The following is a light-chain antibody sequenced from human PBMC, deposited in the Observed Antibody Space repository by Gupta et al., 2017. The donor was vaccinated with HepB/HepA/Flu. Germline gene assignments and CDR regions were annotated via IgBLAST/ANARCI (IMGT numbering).Light chain of an antibody. V-gene: IGKV1-27*01. J-gene: IGKJ3*01. Sequence: IQMTKSQSSLSSSVGERITITFRACQGISNYLAWYQQKPGTVTKLLIYAASTLQSGVPSRFSGSGAGTDFTLTISRLQPEDVATYYCQKYNSPLTFGPGTKVDIK. CDR2: AAS. CDR1: QGISNY. CDR3: QKYNSPLT.